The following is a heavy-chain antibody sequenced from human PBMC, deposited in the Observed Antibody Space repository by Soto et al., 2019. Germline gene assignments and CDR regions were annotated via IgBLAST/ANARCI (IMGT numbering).Heavy chain of an antibody. V-gene: IGHV1-69*05. D-gene: IGHD3-22*01. CDR1: GGTFSSYA. J-gene: IGHJ4*02. CDR2: IIPIFGTA. CDR3: ASSYYDSSGKPY. Sequence: SVKVSCKASGGTFSSYAISWVRQAPGQGLEWMGGIIPIFGTANYAQKFQGRVTITTDESTSTAYMELSSLRSEDTAVYYCASSYYDSSGKPYWGQGTLVTVSS.